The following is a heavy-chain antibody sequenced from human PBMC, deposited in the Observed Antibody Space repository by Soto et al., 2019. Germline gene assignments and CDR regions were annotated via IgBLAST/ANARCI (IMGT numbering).Heavy chain of an antibody. CDR3: ARDPPPPDY. Sequence: QVQLVQSGGELKKPGASVKVSCKASSYAFTTYGITWVRQAPGQGLEWMGWIAVYNGNTNYAQKLQGRVTMTTDTSTSTAYMELRSLRSDDTAVYYCARDPPPPDYWGQGTLVTVSS. V-gene: IGHV1-18*01. CDR2: IAVYNGNT. J-gene: IGHJ4*02. CDR1: SYAFTTYG.